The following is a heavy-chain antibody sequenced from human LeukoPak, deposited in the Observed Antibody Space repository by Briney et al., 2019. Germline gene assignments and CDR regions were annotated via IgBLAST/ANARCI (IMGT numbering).Heavy chain of an antibody. J-gene: IGHJ3*02. D-gene: IGHD3-16*01. CDR2: IGTAGDT. CDR1: GFTFSRYD. V-gene: IGHV3-13*01. CDR3: ARGSGGAFDI. Sequence: GGSLRLSCAASGFTFSRYDMHWVRQATGKGLEWVSAIGTAGDTHYPGSVKGRFTISRENAKKSLYLQMNSLRAGDTAVYYCARGSGGAFDIWGQGTMVTVSS.